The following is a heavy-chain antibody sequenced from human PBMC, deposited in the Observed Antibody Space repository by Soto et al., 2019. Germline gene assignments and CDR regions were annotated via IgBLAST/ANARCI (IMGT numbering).Heavy chain of an antibody. CDR1: GFTFTSSA. J-gene: IGHJ4*02. D-gene: IGHD2-15*01. V-gene: IGHV1-58*01. CDR3: AAASSGGNSVLVFDY. CDR2: IVVGSGNT. Sequence: QMQLVQSGPEVKKPGTSVKVSCKASGFTFTSSAVQWVRQARGQRLEWIGWIVVGSGNTNYAQKFQERVTITRDMSTSTAYMELSSLRSEDTAVYYCAAASSGGNSVLVFDYWGQGTLVTVSS.